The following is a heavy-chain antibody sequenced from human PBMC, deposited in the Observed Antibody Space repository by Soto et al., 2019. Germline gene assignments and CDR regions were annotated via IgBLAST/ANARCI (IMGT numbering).Heavy chain of an antibody. V-gene: IGHV1-2*04. J-gene: IGHJ6*02. Sequence: ASVKVSCKGSGYRFSGYYIHWVRQAPGQGLEWMGGINPINGGTNYAQKFQGWVTVTSDTSISTAYMELSRLRSDDTAVYYCARDLSDLNWNYAGYYYGMDVWGQGTTVTVSS. CDR1: GYRFSGYY. D-gene: IGHD1-7*01. CDR2: INPINGGT. CDR3: ARDLSDLNWNYAGYYYGMDV.